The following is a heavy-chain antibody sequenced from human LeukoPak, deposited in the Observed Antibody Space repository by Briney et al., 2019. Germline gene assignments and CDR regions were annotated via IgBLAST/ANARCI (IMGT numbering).Heavy chain of an antibody. CDR3: ARQDIAAAGKPPDY. V-gene: IGHV5-51*01. Sequence: PGESLQISCQGSGYTFTNYWIGWVRQMPGEGLEWMGIIYPGDSDTRYSPSFQGQVTISADKSISTAYLQWSSLKASDTAMYYCARQDIAAAGKPPDYWGQGTLVTVSS. CDR2: IYPGDSDT. CDR1: GYTFTNYW. D-gene: IGHD6-13*01. J-gene: IGHJ4*02.